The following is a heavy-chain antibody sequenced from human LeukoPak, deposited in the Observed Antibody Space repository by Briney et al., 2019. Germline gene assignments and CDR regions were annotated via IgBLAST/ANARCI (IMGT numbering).Heavy chain of an antibody. CDR3: AKSSPLTNRDSSGYYRSGYAFDI. CDR1: GFTFSGSA. CDR2: IRSKANSYAT. D-gene: IGHD3-22*01. Sequence: GGSLRLSCAASGFTFSGSAMHWVRQASGKGLGWVGRIRSKANSYATAYAASVKGRFTISRDDSKNTLYLQMNSLRAEDTAVYYCAKSSPLTNRDSSGYYRSGYAFDIWGQGTMVTVSS. V-gene: IGHV3-73*01. J-gene: IGHJ3*02.